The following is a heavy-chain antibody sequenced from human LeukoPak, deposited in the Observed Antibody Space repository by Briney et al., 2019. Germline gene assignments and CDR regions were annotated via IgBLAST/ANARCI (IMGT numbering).Heavy chain of an antibody. J-gene: IGHJ3*02. CDR1: GGSISSYY. V-gene: IGHV4-59*12. Sequence: SETLSLTCTVSGGSISSYYWSWIRQPPGKGLEWIGYIYYSGSTNYNPSLKSRVTISVDKSKNQFSLKLSSVTAADTAVYYCAAPSPSIAAAGTSAFDIWGQGTMVTVSS. CDR2: IYYSGST. D-gene: IGHD6-13*01. CDR3: AAPSPSIAAAGTSAFDI.